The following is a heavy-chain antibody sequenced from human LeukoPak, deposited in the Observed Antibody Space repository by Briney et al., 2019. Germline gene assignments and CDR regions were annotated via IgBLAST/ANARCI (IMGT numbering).Heavy chain of an antibody. J-gene: IGHJ4*02. V-gene: IGHV4-39*01. CDR2: IYYSGST. CDR1: GGSISSSSHY. D-gene: IGHD3-10*01. Sequence: SETLSLTCTVSGGSISSSSHYWGWIRQPPGKGLEWIGSIYYSGSTYYNPSLKSRVTISVDTSKNQFSLKLSSVTAADTAVYYRARRSVTMVRGVMPTFDYWGQGTLVTVSS. CDR3: ARRSVTMVRGVMPTFDY.